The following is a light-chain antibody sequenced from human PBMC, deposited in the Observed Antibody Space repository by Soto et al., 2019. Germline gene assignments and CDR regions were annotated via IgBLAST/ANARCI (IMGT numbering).Light chain of an antibody. CDR1: QSVSSVH. V-gene: IGKV3-20*01. CDR3: QQHGGSPIT. CDR2: GAS. J-gene: IGKJ5*01. Sequence: EIVLTQSPATLSLSPGERATLSCRASQSVSSVHLAWYQQKPGQAPRLLVYGASSRDTGIPDRVSGSGSGTDVTLTISRLEPEDFAVYYCQQHGGSPITFGQGTRLEIK.